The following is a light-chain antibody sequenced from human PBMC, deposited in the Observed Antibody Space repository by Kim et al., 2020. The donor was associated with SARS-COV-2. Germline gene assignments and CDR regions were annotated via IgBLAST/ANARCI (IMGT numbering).Light chain of an antibody. CDR3: QQFDRPPHYT. CDR1: QSVRGNF. V-gene: IGKV3-20*01. CDR2: GAS. J-gene: IGKJ2*01. Sequence: EIVLTQSPGTLSLSPGESATLSCRASQSVRGNFLAWYQQKPGQAPRLLIYGASNRATGIPDRFSGSGSGTDFTLTITGLEPEDAAVYYCQQFDRPPHYTFAQGTKLGI.